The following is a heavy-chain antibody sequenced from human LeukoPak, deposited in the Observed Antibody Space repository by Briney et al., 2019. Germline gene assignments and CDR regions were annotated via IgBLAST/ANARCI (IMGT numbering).Heavy chain of an antibody. CDR1: GGSISSSSYY. CDR3: AREVRTTSGIGGAFDI. CDR2: IYYSGST. V-gene: IGHV4-39*07. Sequence: ASETLSLTCTVSGGSISSSSYYWGWIRQPPGKGLEWIGSIYYSGSTYYNPSLKSRVTISVDTSKNQFSLKLSSVSAADTAVYYCAREVRTTSGIGGAFDIWGQGTVVTASS. J-gene: IGHJ3*02. D-gene: IGHD1/OR15-1a*01.